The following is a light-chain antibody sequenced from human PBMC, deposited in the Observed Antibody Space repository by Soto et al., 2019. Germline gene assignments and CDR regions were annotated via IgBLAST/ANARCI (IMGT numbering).Light chain of an antibody. Sequence: EIVLTQSPGTLSLSPGEGATLFCRASQSVTSSSIAWHQQKPGQAPRLLIYGASNRATGIPDRFSGSGSGTDFTLTISRLEPEDFAVYSCQQYGSSGTFGQGTKVDIK. J-gene: IGKJ1*01. V-gene: IGKV3-20*01. CDR3: QQYGSSGT. CDR2: GAS. CDR1: QSVTSSS.